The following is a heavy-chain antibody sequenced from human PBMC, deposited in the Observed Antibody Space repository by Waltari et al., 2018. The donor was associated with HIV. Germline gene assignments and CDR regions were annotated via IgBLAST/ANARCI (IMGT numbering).Heavy chain of an antibody. CDR3: ARHRSPSYSVMVVVKGSYDY. V-gene: IGHV1-46*01. CDR2: ITPGGGSV. J-gene: IGHJ4*02. Sequence: QVQLVQSGAEVKKPGASVKVSCKASGYTFSNYYIHWMRQAPGEGLEWMGIITPGGGSVSYAGTFEGRVTMTRDTSANTLYMELRSLTSEDTAVYYCARHRSPSYSVMVVVKGSYDYWGQGTLVTVSS. D-gene: IGHD2-15*01. CDR1: GYTFSNYY.